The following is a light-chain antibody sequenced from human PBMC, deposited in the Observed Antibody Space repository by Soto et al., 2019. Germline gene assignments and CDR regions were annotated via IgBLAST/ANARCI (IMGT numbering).Light chain of an antibody. J-gene: IGLJ1*01. Sequence: QSALTQPASVSGSPGQSITISCTGTSSDVGGYNYVSWYQQHPGKAPKLMIYEVSNRPSGVSNRFSGSKSGNTASLTISGRQAEDEGDYYCCSYTSSSTRLFGTGTKLTVL. V-gene: IGLV2-14*01. CDR3: CSYTSSSTRL. CDR2: EVS. CDR1: SSDVGGYNY.